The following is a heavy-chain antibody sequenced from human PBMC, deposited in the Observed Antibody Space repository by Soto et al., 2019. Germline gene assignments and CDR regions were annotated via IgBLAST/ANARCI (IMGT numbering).Heavy chain of an antibody. CDR2: IWYDGSNK. CDR3: ARDSGSSGYYADY. J-gene: IGHJ4*02. Sequence: QVQLVESGGGVVQPGRSLRLSCAASGFTFSSYGMHWVRQAPGKGLEWVAVIWYDGSNKYYADSVKGRFTISRDNSKNTLYRQMNSLRVENTAVYYCARDSGSSGYYADYWGQGTLVTVSS. CDR1: GFTFSSYG. D-gene: IGHD3-22*01. V-gene: IGHV3-33*01.